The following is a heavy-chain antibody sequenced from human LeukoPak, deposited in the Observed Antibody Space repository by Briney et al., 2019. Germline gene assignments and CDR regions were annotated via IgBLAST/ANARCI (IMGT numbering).Heavy chain of an antibody. CDR2: IYTSGST. Sequence: SETLSLTCTVSGGSISSYYWSWIRQPAGKGLEWIGRIYTSGSTNYNPSLKSRVTMSVDTSKNQLSLKLSSVTAADTAVYYCARGSRYSYGPYYYYYGMDVWGQGTTVTVSS. V-gene: IGHV4-4*07. CDR3: ARGSRYSYGPYYYYYGMDV. J-gene: IGHJ6*02. CDR1: GGSISSYY. D-gene: IGHD5-18*01.